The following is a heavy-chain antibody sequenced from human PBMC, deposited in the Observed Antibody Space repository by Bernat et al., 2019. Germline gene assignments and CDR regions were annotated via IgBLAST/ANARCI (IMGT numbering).Heavy chain of an antibody. CDR2: IYWDDDK. CDR1: GFSLSTSGVG. D-gene: IGHD5-18*01. V-gene: IGHV2-5*02. CDR3: AHSNGYSYGFYYYYGMDV. Sequence: QITLKESGPTLVKPTQTLTLTCAFSGFSLSTSGVGVGWIRQPPGKALEWLALIYWDDDKRYSPSLKSRLTITKDTSKNQVVLTMTNMDPVDTATYYCAHSNGYSYGFYYYYGMDVWGQGTTVTVSS. J-gene: IGHJ6*02.